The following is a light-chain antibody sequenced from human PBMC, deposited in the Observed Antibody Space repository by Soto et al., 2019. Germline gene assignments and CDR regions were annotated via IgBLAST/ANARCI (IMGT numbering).Light chain of an antibody. J-gene: IGKJ4*01. V-gene: IGKV3-20*01. CDR1: HSVRSSF. CDR3: QQYGSSPLT. CDR2: GAS. Sequence: EIVTTQSPATLSVSPGERATLSCRASHSVRSSFLAWYQQKPGQAPSLLIYGASNRATGIPDRFSGSGSGTDFTLTISRLEPEDFAVYYCQQYGSSPLTFGGGTKVDIK.